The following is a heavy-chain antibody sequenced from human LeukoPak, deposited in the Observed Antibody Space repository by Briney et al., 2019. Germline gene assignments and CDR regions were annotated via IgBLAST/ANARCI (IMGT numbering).Heavy chain of an antibody. J-gene: IGHJ5*02. Sequence: SQTLSLTCAISGDSVSSNSAAWNWIRQSPSRGLEWLGRTYYRSKWYNDYAVSVKSRITINPDTSKNQFSLKLSSVTAADTAVYYCARGSGVVVPAATSNWFDPWGQGTLVTVSS. CDR2: TYYRSKWYN. CDR1: GDSVSSNSAA. V-gene: IGHV6-1*01. CDR3: ARGSGVVVPAATSNWFDP. D-gene: IGHD2-2*01.